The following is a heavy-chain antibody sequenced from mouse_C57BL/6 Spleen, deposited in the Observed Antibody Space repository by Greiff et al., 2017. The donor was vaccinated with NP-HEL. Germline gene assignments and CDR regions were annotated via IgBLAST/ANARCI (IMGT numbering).Heavy chain of an antibody. J-gene: IGHJ3*01. CDR2: IDPANGNT. CDR3: ARGNEGDELAY. D-gene: IGHD2-13*01. CDR1: GFNIKNTY. V-gene: IGHV14-3*01. Sequence: VQLQQSVAELVRPGASVKLSCTASGFNIKNTYMHWVKQRPEPGLEWIGRIDPANGNTKYAPKFPCKATITADPAAPTAYLQLSSLTSDDTAIYYCARGNEGDELAYWGQGTLVTVSA.